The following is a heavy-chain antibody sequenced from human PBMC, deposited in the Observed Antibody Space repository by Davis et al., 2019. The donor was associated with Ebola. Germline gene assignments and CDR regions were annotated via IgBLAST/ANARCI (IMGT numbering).Heavy chain of an antibody. CDR2: ILDNVGT. D-gene: IGHD1-26*01. CDR1: GGSISDYY. J-gene: IGHJ4*02. Sequence: MPGGSLRLSCTVSGGSISDYYWSWIRQPPGKGLEWIGYILDNVGTNYNPSLESRVAISTDTSKKQFSLKLSSVTAADTAVYYCASNTGIVGADFDYWGQGTLVTVSS. CDR3: ASNTGIVGADFDY. V-gene: IGHV4-59*08.